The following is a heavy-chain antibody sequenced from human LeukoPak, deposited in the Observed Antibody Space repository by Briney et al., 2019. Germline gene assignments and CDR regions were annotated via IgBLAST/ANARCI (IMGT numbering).Heavy chain of an antibody. CDR3: ARDGVRCFTATTPFDY. J-gene: IGHJ4*02. CDR1: GITFSSYS. D-gene: IGHD2-8*01. CDR2: ISSSGNNI. Sequence: GGSLRLSCAASGITFSSYSMNWVRQAPGKGLEWVSSISSSGNNIYYADSVKGRFTISRDNAKNSLSLQMNSLRVEDTAVYYCARDGVRCFTATTPFDYWGPGTLVTVSS. V-gene: IGHV3-21*01.